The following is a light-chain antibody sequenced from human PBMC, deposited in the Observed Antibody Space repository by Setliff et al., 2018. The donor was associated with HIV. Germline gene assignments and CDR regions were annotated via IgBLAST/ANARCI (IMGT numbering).Light chain of an antibody. Sequence: QSALAQPASVSGSPGQSITISCTGTSSDVGGYDFVSWYQFHPGRAPRLMIYDVNKRSSGVSNRFSGSKSGNTASLTISGLQAEDEADYYCSSYTSSSTYVFGTGTKVTVL. CDR2: DVN. CDR1: SSDVGGYDF. V-gene: IGLV2-14*03. J-gene: IGLJ1*01. CDR3: SSYTSSSTYV.